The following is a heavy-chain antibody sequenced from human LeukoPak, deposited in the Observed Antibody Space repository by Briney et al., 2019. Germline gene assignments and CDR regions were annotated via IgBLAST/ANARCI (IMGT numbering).Heavy chain of an antibody. CDR3: ARHTYGSGTYYNA. J-gene: IGHJ5*02. D-gene: IGHD3-10*01. CDR1: GDSINSNNYY. V-gene: IGHV4-39*01. CDR2: ISFTGST. Sequence: SETLSLTCTVSGDSINSNNYYWGWVRQPPGKGLAWIGSISFTGSTYYNPSLKSRGTLSVDTSKNHFSLKLSSVTAADTAVYYCARHTYGSGTYYNAWGQGTLVTVSS.